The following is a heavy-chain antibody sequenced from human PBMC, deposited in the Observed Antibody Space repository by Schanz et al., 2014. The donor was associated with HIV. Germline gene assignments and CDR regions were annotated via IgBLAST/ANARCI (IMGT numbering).Heavy chain of an antibody. D-gene: IGHD1-26*01. V-gene: IGHV3-30*18. CDR3: AKDGSWEAFDACDI. CDR2: ISYDGSNR. CDR1: GFTFSSSG. Sequence: QVQLVESGGGVVQPGRSLRLSCAASGFTFSSSGMHWVRQAPGKGLQWVAVISYDGSNRYYTDSVKGRFTISRDNSKNTLYLQMNCLRAEDTAVYYCAKDGSWEAFDACDIWGQGTMVTVSS. J-gene: IGHJ3*02.